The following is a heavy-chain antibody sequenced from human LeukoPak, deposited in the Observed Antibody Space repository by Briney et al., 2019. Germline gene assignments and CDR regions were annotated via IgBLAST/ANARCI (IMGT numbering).Heavy chain of an antibody. CDR3: ARGFTMVRGVFDY. CDR2: IYTSGST. D-gene: IGHD3-10*01. J-gene: IGHJ4*02. V-gene: IGHV4-61*02. CDR1: GGSISSGSYY. Sequence: SETLSLTCTVSGGSISSGSYYWSWIRQPAGRGLEWIGRIYTSGSTNYNPSLKSRVTISVDTSKNQFSLKLSSVTAADTAVYYCARGFTMVRGVFDYWGQGTLVTVSS.